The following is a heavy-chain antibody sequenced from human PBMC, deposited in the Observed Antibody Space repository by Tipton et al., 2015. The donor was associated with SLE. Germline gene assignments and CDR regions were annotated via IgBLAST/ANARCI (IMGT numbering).Heavy chain of an antibody. J-gene: IGHJ5*02. CDR1: GFTFDDYA. V-gene: IGHV3-9*01. CDR2: ISWNSGSI. Sequence: SLRLSCAASGFTFDDYAMHWVRQAPGKGLGWVSGISWNSGSIGYADSVKGRFTVSRDNAKNSLYLQMDSLRGEDTAVYYCARDGSGWSITWGQGTLVTVSS. CDR3: ARDGSGWSIT. D-gene: IGHD6-19*01.